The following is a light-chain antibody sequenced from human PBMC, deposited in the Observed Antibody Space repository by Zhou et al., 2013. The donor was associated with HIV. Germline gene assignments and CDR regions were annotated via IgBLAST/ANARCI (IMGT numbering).Light chain of an antibody. CDR1: QGISSW. J-gene: IGKJ1*01. V-gene: IGKV1-12*01. Sequence: IQMTQSPSSVSASVGDRVTITCRASQGISSWLAWYQQKPGKPPKLLIYKASSLESGIPSRFSGGGSGTDFTLTISCLQSEDFATYYCQQYYSYPWTFGQGTKVEIK. CDR3: QQYYSYPWT. CDR2: KAS.